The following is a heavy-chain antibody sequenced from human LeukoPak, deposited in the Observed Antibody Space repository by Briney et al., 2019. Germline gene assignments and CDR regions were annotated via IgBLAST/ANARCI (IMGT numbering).Heavy chain of an antibody. J-gene: IGHJ5*02. D-gene: IGHD3-22*01. CDR3: ARGGRSGSHNWFDP. CDR1: GYTLTELS. V-gene: IGHV1-24*01. Sequence: ASVKVSCKVSGYTLTELSMHWVRQAPGKGLEWMGGFDPEDGETIYAQKFQGRVTMTRDMSTSTVYMELSSLRSEDTAVYYCARGGRSGSHNWFDPWGQGTLVTVSS. CDR2: FDPEDGET.